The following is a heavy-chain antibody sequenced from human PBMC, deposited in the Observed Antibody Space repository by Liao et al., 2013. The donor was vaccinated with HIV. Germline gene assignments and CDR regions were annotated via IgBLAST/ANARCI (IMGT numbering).Heavy chain of an antibody. Sequence: QVQLQQWGAGLLKPSETLSLTCAVYGGSFNAYYWTWVRQPPGKGLDWIGEINHSGSTNYNPSLKSRVTISVDTSKNQFSLNLTSVTAADTAVYYCARGALVVIAATRGRWFDPWGQGTLVTVSS. V-gene: IGHV4-34*01. J-gene: IGHJ5*02. CDR1: GGSFNAYY. CDR2: INHSGST. CDR3: ARGALVVIAATRGRWFDP. D-gene: IGHD2-15*01.